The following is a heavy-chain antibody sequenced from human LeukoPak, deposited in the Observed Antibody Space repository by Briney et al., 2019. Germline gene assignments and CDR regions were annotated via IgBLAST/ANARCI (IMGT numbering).Heavy chain of an antibody. CDR2: ITWNGAST. V-gene: IGHV3-20*03. D-gene: IGHD4-17*01. CDR3: AREYGDYSSYFDL. Sequence: GSLRLSFAASGFTFDDYGMSWVRPAPGKGLEWVTGITWNGASTGFADSVKGRFTISRDNAKNSLYLGMSSLRAEDTALYYCAREYGDYSSYFDLWGRGTLVTVSS. J-gene: IGHJ2*01. CDR1: GFTFDDYG.